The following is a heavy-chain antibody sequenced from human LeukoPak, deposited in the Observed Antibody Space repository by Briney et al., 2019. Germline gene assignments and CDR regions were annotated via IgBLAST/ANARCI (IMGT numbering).Heavy chain of an antibody. CDR3: ARGGYDFWSGYYAPLSY. J-gene: IGHJ4*02. D-gene: IGHD3-3*01. Sequence: SETLSLTCAVYGGSFSGYYWSWIRQPPGKGLEWIGEINHSGSTNYNPSLKSRVTISVDTSKNQFSLKLSSVTAADTAVYYCARGGYDFWSGYYAPLSYWGQGTLVTVSS. V-gene: IGHV4-34*01. CDR1: GGSFSGYY. CDR2: INHSGST.